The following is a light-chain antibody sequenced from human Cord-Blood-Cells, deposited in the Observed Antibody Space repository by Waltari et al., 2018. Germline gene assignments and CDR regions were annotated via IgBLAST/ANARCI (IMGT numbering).Light chain of an antibody. CDR2: EVS. CDR1: SRDAGGYKN. V-gene: IGLV2-8*01. J-gene: IGLJ2*01. CDR3: SSDAGSNNLV. Sequence: QSALPQPPSASGSPGQSVTLSSTGPSRDAGGYKNVSWYHQHPGKAPKLMIYEVSKRPSGVPDRFSGSKSGNTASLTVSGLQAEDEADYYCSSDAGSNNLVFGGGTKLTVL.